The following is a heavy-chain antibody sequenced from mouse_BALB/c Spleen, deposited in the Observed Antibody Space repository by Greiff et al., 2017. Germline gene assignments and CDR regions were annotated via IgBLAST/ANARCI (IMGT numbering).Heavy chain of an antibody. J-gene: IGHJ3*01. D-gene: IGHD2-4*01. Sequence: VQLQQSGPELVKPGASVKISCKASGYAFSSSWMNWVKQRPGQGLEWIGRIYPGDGDTNYNGKFKGKATLTADKSSSTAYMQLSSLTSVDSAVYFCARSDDYDGAWFAYWGQGTLVTVSA. CDR1: GYAFSSSW. CDR2: IYPGDGDT. V-gene: IGHV1-82*01. CDR3: ARSDDYDGAWFAY.